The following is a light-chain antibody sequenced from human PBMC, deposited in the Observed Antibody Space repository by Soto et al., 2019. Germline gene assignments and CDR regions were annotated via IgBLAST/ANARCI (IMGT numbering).Light chain of an antibody. CDR2: GAS. CDR1: QSVSSSY. V-gene: IGKV3-20*01. CDR3: QQYGSSPYT. Sequence: EIVLTQSPGTLSLSPGERAPLSCRASQSVSSSYLAWYQQKPGQAPRLLIYGASSRATGIPDRFSGSGSGTDFTLTISRLEPEDFAVYYCQQYGSSPYTFGQGTKLEIK. J-gene: IGKJ2*01.